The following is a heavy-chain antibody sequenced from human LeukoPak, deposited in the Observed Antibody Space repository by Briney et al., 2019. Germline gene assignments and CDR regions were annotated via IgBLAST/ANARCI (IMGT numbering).Heavy chain of an antibody. CDR3: ARKRASNDY. CDR1: GGSISNSY. V-gene: IGHV4-59*01. J-gene: IGHJ4*02. CDR2: VYYSGST. Sequence: PSETLSLTCTVSGGSISNSYWSWIRQPPGKGLEWIGSVYYSGSTNYNPSLKSRVAISVDTSRNQFSLKLNSMTAADTAMYYRARKRASNDYWGQGILVTVSS. D-gene: IGHD2-2*01.